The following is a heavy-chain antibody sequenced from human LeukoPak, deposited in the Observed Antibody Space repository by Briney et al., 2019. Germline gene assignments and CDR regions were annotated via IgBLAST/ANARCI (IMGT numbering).Heavy chain of an antibody. CDR2: IYTSGST. Sequence: PSETLSLTCTVSGGSIGSYYWSWIRQPAGKGLEWIGRIYTSGSTNYNPSLKSRVTMSVDTSKNQFSLKLSSVTAADTAVYYCAREYFGSGSYYNYFDYWGQGTLVTVS. J-gene: IGHJ4*02. CDR3: AREYFGSGSYYNYFDY. V-gene: IGHV4-4*07. D-gene: IGHD3-10*01. CDR1: GGSIGSYY.